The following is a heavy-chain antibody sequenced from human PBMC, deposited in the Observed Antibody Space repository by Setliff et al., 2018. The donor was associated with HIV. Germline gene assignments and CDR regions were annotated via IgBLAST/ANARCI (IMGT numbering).Heavy chain of an antibody. CDR3: ARGGWGFMSSLGLDWSPPPQYYYMDV. Sequence: GASVKVSCKASGGTFSSYAIRWERQAPGQGVEFMGGTIPIFDTANYAQNFQGRVTITADEFTSTTYRELSCLRSEDPAVYYCARGGWGFMSSLGLDWSPPPQYYYMDVWGKGTTVTVSS. CDR2: TIPIFDTA. V-gene: IGHV1-69*13. D-gene: IGHD3-16*01. J-gene: IGHJ6*03. CDR1: GGTFSSYA.